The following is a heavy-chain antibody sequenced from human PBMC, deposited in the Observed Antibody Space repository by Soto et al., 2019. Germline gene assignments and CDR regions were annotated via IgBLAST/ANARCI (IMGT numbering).Heavy chain of an antibody. CDR3: AKAPTYYDFWSGDTPNWYFDL. D-gene: IGHD3-3*01. CDR2: ISGSGGST. CDR1: GFTFSSYA. Sequence: GGSLRLSCAASGFTFSSYAMSWVRQAPGKGLEWVSAISGSGGSTYYADSVKGRFTISRDNSKNTLYLQMNSLRAEDTAVYYCAKAPTYYDFWSGDTPNWYFDLWGRGTLVTVSS. V-gene: IGHV3-23*01. J-gene: IGHJ2*01.